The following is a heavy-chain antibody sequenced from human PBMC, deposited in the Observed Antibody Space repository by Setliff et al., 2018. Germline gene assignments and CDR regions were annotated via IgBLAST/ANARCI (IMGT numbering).Heavy chain of an antibody. CDR1: GGSFSGYY. J-gene: IGHJ4*02. D-gene: IGHD3-10*01. Sequence: PSETLSLTCAVYGGSFSGYYWSWIRQPAGKGLEWIGQIYTRGSTNENPSLKSRVTISVDTSKNQVFLRLTSVTAADTAIYYCAKATGFGELFIWGQGTVVTVSS. CDR2: IYTRGST. V-gene: IGHV4-59*10. CDR3: AKATGFGELFI.